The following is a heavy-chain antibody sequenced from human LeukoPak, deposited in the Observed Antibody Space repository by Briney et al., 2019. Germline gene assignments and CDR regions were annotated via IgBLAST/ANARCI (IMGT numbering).Heavy chain of an antibody. D-gene: IGHD5/OR15-5a*01. CDR3: ARVALSGLYYFDN. J-gene: IGHJ4*02. CDR1: GGSISNYY. V-gene: IGHV4-4*07. Sequence: SETLSLTRTVSGGSISNYYWSWIRQPAGKGLEWIGRISTSGSTNYNPSLKSRVTISVDKSRNQFSLKLSSVTAADTAVHYCARVALSGLYYFDNWGQGTLVTVSS. CDR2: ISTSGST.